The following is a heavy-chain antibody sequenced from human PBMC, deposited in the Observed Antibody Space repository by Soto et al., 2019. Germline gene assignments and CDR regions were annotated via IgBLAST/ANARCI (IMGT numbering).Heavy chain of an antibody. CDR2: IWYDGSNK. CDR3: ASLSSGLDY. J-gene: IGHJ4*02. V-gene: IGHV3-33*01. Sequence: QVQLVESGGGVVQPGRSLRLSCAASGFTFSSYGMHWVRQAPGKGLEWVAVIWYDGSNKYYADSVKGRFTISRDNSKNTVYLQMNSLRAADTAVYYCASLSSGLDYWGQGTLVTVSS. D-gene: IGHD6-6*01. CDR1: GFTFSSYG.